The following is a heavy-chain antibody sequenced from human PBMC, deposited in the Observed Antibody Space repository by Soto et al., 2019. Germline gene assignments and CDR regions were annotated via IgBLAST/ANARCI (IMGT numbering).Heavy chain of an antibody. CDR2: ISGSGDVT. V-gene: IGHV3-23*01. Sequence: WTLGLSCTASGFTFSSYAMSWVRQAPGKGLQWVSAISGSGDVTYYADSVKGRFTISRDNSKNTLSLQMNSLRAEDTAVYYCAKAPNWNYESGYFDSWGQGT. J-gene: IGHJ4*02. CDR1: GFTFSSYA. D-gene: IGHD1-7*01. CDR3: AKAPNWNYESGYFDS.